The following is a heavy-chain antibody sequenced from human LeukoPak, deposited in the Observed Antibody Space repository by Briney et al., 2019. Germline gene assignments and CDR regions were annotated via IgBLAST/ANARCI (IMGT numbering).Heavy chain of an antibody. D-gene: IGHD1-7*01. Sequence: ASVKVSCKASGYTFTGYYMHWVRQAPGQGLERMGWINPNSGGTNYAQKFQGRVTMTRDTSISTAYMELSRLRSDDTAVYYCARDRYSGTTRDIDYWGQGTLVTVSS. CDR3: ARDRYSGTTRDIDY. CDR2: INPNSGGT. V-gene: IGHV1-2*02. J-gene: IGHJ4*02. CDR1: GYTFTGYY.